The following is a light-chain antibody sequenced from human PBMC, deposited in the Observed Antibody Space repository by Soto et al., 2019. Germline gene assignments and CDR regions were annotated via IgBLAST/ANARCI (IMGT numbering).Light chain of an antibody. CDR3: QQLRAYPHT. V-gene: IGKV1-9*01. Sequence: DIQLTQSPPFLSASVGDRVTVICRASQSINNYLAWFRKKEGKAPEFLIYPASTLQGGVPSRFSGHGFGINFTLTISSLQPEDFATYYCQQLRAYPHTFGQGTKLDIK. J-gene: IGKJ2*01. CDR2: PAS. CDR1: QSINNY.